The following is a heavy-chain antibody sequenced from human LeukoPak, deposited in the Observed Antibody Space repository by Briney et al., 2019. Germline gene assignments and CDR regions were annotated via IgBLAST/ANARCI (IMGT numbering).Heavy chain of an antibody. Sequence: SETLSLTCAVSGYSISSGYYWGWIRQPPGKGLEWIVSIYDSGSTYYNPSLKSRVTISVDTSKNQFSLKLSSVTAADTAVYYCARQSTYHYFDYWGQGTLLTVSS. J-gene: IGHJ4*02. CDR1: GYSISSGYY. CDR3: ARQSTYHYFDY. V-gene: IGHV4-38-2*01. CDR2: IYDSGST. D-gene: IGHD5/OR15-5a*01.